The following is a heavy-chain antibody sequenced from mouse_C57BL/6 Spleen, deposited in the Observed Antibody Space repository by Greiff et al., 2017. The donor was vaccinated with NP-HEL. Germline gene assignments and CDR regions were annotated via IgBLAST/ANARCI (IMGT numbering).Heavy chain of an antibody. J-gene: IGHJ2*01. CDR3: ARNYDEGGFDY. CDR2: IFPGSGST. V-gene: IGHV1-75*01. Sequence: QVHVKQSGPELVKPGASVKISCKASGYTFTDYYINWVKQRPGQGLEWIGWIFPGSGSTYYNEKFKGKATLTVDKSSSTAYMLLSSLTSEDSAVYFCARNYDEGGFDYWGQGTTLTVSS. D-gene: IGHD2-4*01. CDR1: GYTFTDYY.